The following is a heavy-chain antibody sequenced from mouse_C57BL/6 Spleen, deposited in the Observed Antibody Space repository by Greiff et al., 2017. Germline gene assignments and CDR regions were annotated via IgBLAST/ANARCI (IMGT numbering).Heavy chain of an antibody. CDR3: VRGDGSNFDY. CDR2: LDPSDSYT. D-gene: IGHD1-1*01. CDR1: GYTFTSYW. J-gene: IGHJ2*01. V-gene: IGHV1-69*01. Sequence: QVQLQQPGAELVMPGASVKLSCKASGYTFTSYWMHWVKQRPGQGLEWIGELDPSDSYTNYNQKFKGKSTLTVDKSSSTAYMQLSSLTSEDSAVYYCVRGDGSNFDYWGQGTTLTVSS.